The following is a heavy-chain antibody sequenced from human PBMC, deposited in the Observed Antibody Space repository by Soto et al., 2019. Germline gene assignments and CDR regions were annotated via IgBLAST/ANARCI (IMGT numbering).Heavy chain of an antibody. CDR2: IHYSGST. Sequence: SETLSLTCTVSGASITSYHWSWIRQPPGKGLEWIGYIHYSGSTNFSPSLKSRVTISIDTSENQFSLKLNSVTAADTAVYYCARLAPLVLAGTSYYHSMVVWAQGTTVTVSS. CDR1: GASITSYH. J-gene: IGHJ6*02. D-gene: IGHD6-19*01. V-gene: IGHV4-59*08. CDR3: ARLAPLVLAGTSYYHSMVV.